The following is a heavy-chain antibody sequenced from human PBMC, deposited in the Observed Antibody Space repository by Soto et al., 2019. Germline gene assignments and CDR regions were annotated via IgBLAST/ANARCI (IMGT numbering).Heavy chain of an antibody. Sequence: ASETLSLTCAVYGGSVNGYYWNWIRQPPGKGLEWIGEINHTGGTHYNPALKIRVTMSVDPSKNQFSLRLSSVTAADTAIYYCATRITVFGLLIPPFDPWGQGTQVTVS. D-gene: IGHD3-3*01. CDR2: INHTGGT. J-gene: IGHJ5*02. V-gene: IGHV4-34*01. CDR1: GGSVNGYY. CDR3: ATRITVFGLLIPPFDP.